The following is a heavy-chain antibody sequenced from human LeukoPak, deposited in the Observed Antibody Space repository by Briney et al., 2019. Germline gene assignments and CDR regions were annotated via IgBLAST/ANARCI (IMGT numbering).Heavy chain of an antibody. CDR1: GFTFRSSA. CDR3: ARDPGLRWKFDY. D-gene: IGHD4-23*01. J-gene: IGHJ4*02. Sequence: GRSLRLSCAASGFTFRSSAMHWVRQAPGKGLEWVAVISYDGSNKYYADSVKGRFTISRDNSESTLYLQMNSLRAEDTAVYYCARDPGLRWKFDYWGQGTLVTVSS. V-gene: IGHV3-30-3*01. CDR2: ISYDGSNK.